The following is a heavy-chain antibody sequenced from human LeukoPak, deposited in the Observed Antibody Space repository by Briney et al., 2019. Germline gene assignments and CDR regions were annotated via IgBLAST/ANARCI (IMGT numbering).Heavy chain of an antibody. J-gene: IGHJ4*02. CDR2: IWYDGSNK. CDR1: GFTFSSYG. D-gene: IGHD6-25*01. CDR3: ARDHDRGGYFDY. Sequence: GGSLRLSCAASGFTFSSYGMHWVRQAPGKGLEWVAVIWYDGSNKYYADSVKGRFTISRDNSKNTPYLQMNSLRAEDTAVYYCARDHDRGGYFDYWGQGTLVTVSS. V-gene: IGHV3-33*01.